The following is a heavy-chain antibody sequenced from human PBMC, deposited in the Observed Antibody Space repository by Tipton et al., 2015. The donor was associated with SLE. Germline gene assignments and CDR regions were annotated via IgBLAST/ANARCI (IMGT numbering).Heavy chain of an antibody. J-gene: IGHJ4*02. CDR3: ARGDQYSSSSGYFDY. Sequence: SLRLSCAASGFTFDDYGMSWVRQAPGKGLEWVSGINWNGGSTGYADSVKGRFTISRDNAKNSLYLQMNSLRAEDTALYYCARGDQYSSSSGYFDYWGQGTLVTVSS. CDR1: GFTFDDYG. CDR2: INWNGGST. D-gene: IGHD6-6*01. V-gene: IGHV3-20*04.